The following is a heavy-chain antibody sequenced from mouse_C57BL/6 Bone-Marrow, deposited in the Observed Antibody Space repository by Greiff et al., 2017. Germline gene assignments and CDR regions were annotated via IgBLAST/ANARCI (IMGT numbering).Heavy chain of an antibody. CDR1: GYTFTNYW. CDR2: IYPGGGYT. CDR3: ARRDYSNLYYAMDY. D-gene: IGHD2-5*01. J-gene: IGHJ4*01. V-gene: IGHV1-63*01. Sequence: QVQLQQSGAELVRPGTSVKMSCKASGYTFTNYWIGWAKQRPGHGLEWIGDIYPGGGYTNYNEKFKGKATLTADKSSSTAYMQFSSLTSEDSAIYYCARRDYSNLYYAMDYWGQGTSVTVSS.